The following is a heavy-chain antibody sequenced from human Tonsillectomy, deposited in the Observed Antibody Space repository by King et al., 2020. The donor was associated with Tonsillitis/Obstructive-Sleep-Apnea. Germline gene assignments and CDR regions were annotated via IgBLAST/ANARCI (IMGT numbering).Heavy chain of an antibody. CDR1: GYIITSYG. V-gene: IGHV1-18*01. CDR2: MSAYNGNT. CDR3: ARDRVSRITISGVVPPFDP. D-gene: IGHD3-3*01. J-gene: IGHJ5*02. Sequence: VQLVESGAEVKKPGASVKVSCKASGYIITSYGISWVRQAPGQGLEWMGWMSAYNGNTNYAQKFQGRVTMTTDTSTSIAYMELRSLRSDDTAVYYCARDRVSRITISGVVPPFDPWGQGTLVTVSS.